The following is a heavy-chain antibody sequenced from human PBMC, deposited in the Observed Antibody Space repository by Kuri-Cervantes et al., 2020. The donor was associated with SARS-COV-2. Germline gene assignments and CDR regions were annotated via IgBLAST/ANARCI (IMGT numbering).Heavy chain of an antibody. CDR1: GYTFTSYD. D-gene: IGHD3-3*01. CDR2: MNPNSGNT. V-gene: IGHV1-8*02. CDR3: ATKGGGGLRFLEWLWGPWFDP. J-gene: IGHJ5*02. Sequence: ASVKVSCKASGYTFTSYDINWVRQATGQGLEWMGWMNPNSGNTGYAQKFQGRVTMTEDTSTDTAYMELSSLRSEDTAVYYCATKGGGGLRFLEWLWGPWFDPWGQGTLVTVSS.